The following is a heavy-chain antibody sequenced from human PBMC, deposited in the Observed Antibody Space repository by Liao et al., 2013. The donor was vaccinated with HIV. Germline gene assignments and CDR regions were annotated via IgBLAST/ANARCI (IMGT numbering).Heavy chain of an antibody. CDR2: LFYSGTT. CDR1: GGSISRSNYH. V-gene: IGHV4-39*07. CDR3: AREKTNFDY. J-gene: IGHJ4*02. Sequence: QLHESGPRLVKPSETLSLTCDVSGGSISRSNYHWGWIRQSPGKGLEWIGSLFYSGTTYYNPPLKSRVTISVDTSKNQFSLKLSSVTAADTAVYYCAREKTNFDYWGRGNPWSPSP.